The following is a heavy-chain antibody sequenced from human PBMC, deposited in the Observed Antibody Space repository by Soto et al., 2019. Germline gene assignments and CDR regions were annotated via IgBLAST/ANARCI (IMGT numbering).Heavy chain of an antibody. D-gene: IGHD5-12*01. CDR3: ARVASYWYFDL. Sequence: EVQVEESGGGLVQPGGSLRLACAASGFQFSSYSMNWVRQAPGKGLEWVSYISSSSSTVYYADSVKGRFTMSRDNAKKSLYLQMNSLRAEDTAVYYCARVASYWYFDLWGRGTLVTVSS. CDR1: GFQFSSYS. J-gene: IGHJ2*01. CDR2: ISSSSSTV. V-gene: IGHV3-48*01.